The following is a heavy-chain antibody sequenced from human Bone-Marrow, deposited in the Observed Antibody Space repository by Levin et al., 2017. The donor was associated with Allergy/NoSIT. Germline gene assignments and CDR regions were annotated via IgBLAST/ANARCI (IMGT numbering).Heavy chain of an antibody. D-gene: IGHD1-26*01. V-gene: IGHV4-39*07. Sequence: SETLSLTCGVTGDAISSSIYYWGWIRQPPGKGLEWIGSIYHSGSTYYNPSLESRVTISIDASKNRFSLDLTSVTAAATAVYYCARDGSGSYVSWFDSWGQGTQVTVSS. CDR3: ARDGSGSYVSWFDS. CDR1: GDAISSSIYY. CDR2: IYHSGST. J-gene: IGHJ5*01.